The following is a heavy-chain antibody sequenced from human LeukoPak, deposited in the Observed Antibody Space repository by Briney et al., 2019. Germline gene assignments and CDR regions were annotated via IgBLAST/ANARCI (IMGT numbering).Heavy chain of an antibody. J-gene: IGHJ4*02. CDR3: AAQVGELWSPFDY. D-gene: IGHD3-16*01. V-gene: IGHV4-4*09. CDR2: IYTSGST. Sequence: SETLSLTCTFSGGSISSYYWSWIRQPPGKGLEWIGYIYTSGSTNYNPSLKSRVTISVDTSKNQFSLKLSSVTAADTAVYYCAAQVGELWSPFDYWGQGTLVTVSS. CDR1: GGSISSYY.